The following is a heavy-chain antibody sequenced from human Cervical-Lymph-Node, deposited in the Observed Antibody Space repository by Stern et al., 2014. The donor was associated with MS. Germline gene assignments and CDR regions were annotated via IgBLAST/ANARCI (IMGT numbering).Heavy chain of an antibody. CDR2: ITNVGST. J-gene: IGHJ4*02. CDR3: ARDTSSPERSDW. CDR1: GFTVRRDY. Sequence: VHLVESGGGVIQPGGSLRLSCTASGFTVRRDYMTWVRQAPGQGLEWVSLITNVGSTFYTDSVKGRFTISRDDSKNTVYLHMTSLRAEDTAMYYCARDTSSPERSDWWGQGTLVTVSS. D-gene: IGHD1-1*01. V-gene: IGHV3-53*01.